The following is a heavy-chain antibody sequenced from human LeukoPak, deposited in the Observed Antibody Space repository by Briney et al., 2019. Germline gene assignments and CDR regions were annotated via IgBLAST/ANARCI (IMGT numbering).Heavy chain of an antibody. J-gene: IGHJ3*02. CDR3: ARLYCSSTSCYIEDAFDI. D-gene: IGHD2-2*02. V-gene: IGHV1-2*02. CDR2: INPNSGGT. CDR1: GYTFTGYY. Sequence: ASVKVSCKASGYTFTGYYMHWVRQAPGQGLEWMGWINPNSGGTNYAQKFQGRVTMTRDTSISTAYMELSRLRSDDTAVYYCARLYCSSTSCYIEDAFDIWGQGTMVTVSS.